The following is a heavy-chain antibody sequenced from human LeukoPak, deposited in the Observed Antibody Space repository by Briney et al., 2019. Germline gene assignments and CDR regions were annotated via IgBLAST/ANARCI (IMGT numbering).Heavy chain of an antibody. D-gene: IGHD1-26*01. CDR2: ISGTGDNT. CDR3: AKMKGHPLPKYYMDV. V-gene: IGHV3-23*01. J-gene: IGHJ6*01. Sequence: PGGSLRLSCAASGFTFSGFAMSWVRRTPAKGLEWVSGISGTGDNTLYADSVKGRFTISRDNSKNTLYLEMNSLRAEDTAIYYCAKMKGHPLPKYYMDVWGQGTTVTVSS. CDR1: GFTFSGFA.